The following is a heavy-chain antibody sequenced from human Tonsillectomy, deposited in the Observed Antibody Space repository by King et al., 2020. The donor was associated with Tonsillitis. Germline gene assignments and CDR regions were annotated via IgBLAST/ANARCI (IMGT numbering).Heavy chain of an antibody. CDR3: VNGRLLWFGD. V-gene: IGHV3-64D*06. Sequence: VQLVESGGGLVQPGGSLRLSCSASGFTFSSYAMHWVRQAPGKGLEYVSAITSNGGSTYYAYSVKGRFTISRDNSKNTLYLQMSSLRSEDPAVYYCVNGRLLWFGDRGQGTLVTVSS. J-gene: IGHJ1*01. CDR1: GFTFSSYA. CDR2: ITSNGGST. D-gene: IGHD3-10*01.